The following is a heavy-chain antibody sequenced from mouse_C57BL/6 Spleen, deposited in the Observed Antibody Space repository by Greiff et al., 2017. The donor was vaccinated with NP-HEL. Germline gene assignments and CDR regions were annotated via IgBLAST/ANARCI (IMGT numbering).Heavy chain of an antibody. D-gene: IGHD1-1*01. J-gene: IGHJ4*01. Sequence: VQLKQSGPELVKPGASVKISCKASGYSFTDYNMNWVKQSNGKSLEWIGVINPNYGTTSYNQKFKGKATLTVDQSSSTAYMQLNSLTSEDSAVYDCARSYGSSYDAMDYWGQGTSVTVSS. CDR2: INPNYGTT. CDR3: ARSYGSSYDAMDY. V-gene: IGHV1-39*01. CDR1: GYSFTDYN.